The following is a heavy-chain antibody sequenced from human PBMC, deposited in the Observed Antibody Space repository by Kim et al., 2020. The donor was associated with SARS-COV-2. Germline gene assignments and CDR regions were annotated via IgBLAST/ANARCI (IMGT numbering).Heavy chain of an antibody. J-gene: IGHJ6*02. CDR3: ARKVSLDIGYYYGMDV. D-gene: IGHD1-1*01. CDR1: GGTFSSYA. V-gene: IGHV1-69*13. Sequence: SVKVSCKASGGTFSSYAISWVRQAPGQGLEWMGGIIPIFGTANYAQKFQGRVTITADESTSTAYMELSSLRSEDTAVYYCARKVSLDIGYYYGMDVWGQGTTVTVSS. CDR2: IIPIFGTA.